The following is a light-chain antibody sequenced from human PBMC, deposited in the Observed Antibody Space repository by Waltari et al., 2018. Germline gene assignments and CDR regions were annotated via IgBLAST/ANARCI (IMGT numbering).Light chain of an antibody. Sequence: DIVMTQSPDSLSVSLGERAVLSCTSSQSLVYGSKNKNYLAWYQQKQGQPPKRLIYSASISESGVPDRSSGSGSGTNVTLTISSLPAEDVAVYYCQQYFGSPRTFGQGAKVDI. CDR2: SAS. V-gene: IGKV4-1*01. J-gene: IGKJ1*01. CDR1: QSLVYGSKNKNY. CDR3: QQYFGSPRT.